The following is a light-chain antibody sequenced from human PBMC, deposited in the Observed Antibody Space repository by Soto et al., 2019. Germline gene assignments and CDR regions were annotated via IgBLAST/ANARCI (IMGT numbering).Light chain of an antibody. CDR2: SNN. CDR3: AAWDDSLNGHWV. J-gene: IGLJ3*02. CDR1: SSNIGSNT. V-gene: IGLV1-44*01. Sequence: QSVLTQPPSASGTPGQRVTISCSGSSSNIGSNTVNWYQQLPGTAPKLLIYSNNQRPSRVPDRFSGSKSGTSASVAISGLQSEDEADYYCAAWDDSLNGHWVFGGGTKLTVL.